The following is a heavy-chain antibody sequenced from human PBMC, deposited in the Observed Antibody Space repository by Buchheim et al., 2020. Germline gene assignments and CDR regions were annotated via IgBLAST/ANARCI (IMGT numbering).Heavy chain of an antibody. CDR3: ARDTYGIDY. CDR2: ITSSSRTK. J-gene: IGHJ4*02. V-gene: IGHV3-11*01. D-gene: IGHD4-17*01. Sequence: QVQLVESGGGLVKPGGSLRLSCAASGFPFRDHFMTWIRQAPGRGLELVSYITSSSRTKYYADSVKGRFTISRDDVKNSLDLQMNSLRVDDTAVYYCARDTYGIDYWGQGAL. CDR1: GFPFRDHF.